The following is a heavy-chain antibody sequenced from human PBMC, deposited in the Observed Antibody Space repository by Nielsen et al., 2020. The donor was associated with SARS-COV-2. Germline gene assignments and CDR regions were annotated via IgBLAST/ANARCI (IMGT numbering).Heavy chain of an antibody. V-gene: IGHV3-9*01. CDR2: ISWNSGSI. Sequence: VRQAPGKGLEWVSGISWNSGSIGYADSVKGRFTISRDNAKNSLYLQMNSLRAEDTALYYCARDGTRGGGRGVMGHDWFDPWGQGTLVTVSS. CDR3: ARDGTRGGGRGVMGHDWFDP. D-gene: IGHD3-10*01. J-gene: IGHJ5*02.